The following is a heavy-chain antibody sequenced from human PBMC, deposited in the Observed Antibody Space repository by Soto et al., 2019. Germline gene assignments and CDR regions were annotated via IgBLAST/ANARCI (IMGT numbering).Heavy chain of an antibody. J-gene: IGHJ3*02. CDR2: IKQDGSEK. D-gene: IGHD3-22*01. CDR1: GFTFSSYW. Sequence: GGSLRLSCAASGFTFSSYWMSWVRQAPGKGLEWVANIKQDGSEKYYVDSVKGRFTISGDNAKNSLYLQMNSLRAEDTAVYYCARDPHHHSSGYYYAFDIWGQGTMVTVSS. CDR3: ARDPHHHSSGYYYAFDI. V-gene: IGHV3-7*01.